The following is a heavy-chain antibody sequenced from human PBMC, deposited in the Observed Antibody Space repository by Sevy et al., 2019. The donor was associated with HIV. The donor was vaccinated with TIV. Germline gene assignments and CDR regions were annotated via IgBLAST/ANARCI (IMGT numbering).Heavy chain of an antibody. Sequence: GGSLRLSCAASGFTFSDYWMHWVRQVPGKGLVWVSRINSGGSDVIYADSVRGRFTMSRDNAKNTLFLQMNSLRAEDTAIYYCARGDIWLHVRYYYYALDVWGQGTTVTVSS. CDR2: INSGGSDV. CDR1: GFTFSDYW. V-gene: IGHV3-74*01. D-gene: IGHD5-18*01. CDR3: ARGDIWLHVRYYYYALDV. J-gene: IGHJ6*02.